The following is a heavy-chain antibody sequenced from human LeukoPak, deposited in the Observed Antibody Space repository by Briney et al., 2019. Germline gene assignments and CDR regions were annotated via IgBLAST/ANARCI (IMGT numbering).Heavy chain of an antibody. CDR1: GGSISSSSYY. Sequence: SETLSLTCTVSGGSISSSSYYWGWIRQPPGTGLEWIGYIYYSGNTNYNPSLKSRVTISVDTSKNQFSLKLSSVTAADTAVYYCAREGLATMIRGVIPYWGQGTLVTVSS. CDR3: AREGLATMIRGVIPY. J-gene: IGHJ4*02. V-gene: IGHV4-61*01. D-gene: IGHD3-10*01. CDR2: IYYSGNT.